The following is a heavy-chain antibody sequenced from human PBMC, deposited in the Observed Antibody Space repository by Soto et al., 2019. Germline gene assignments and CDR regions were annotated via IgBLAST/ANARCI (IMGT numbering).Heavy chain of an antibody. J-gene: IGHJ5*01. CDR3: ARGRLVVPPFDS. V-gene: IGHV3-7*04. CDR2: IKQDGSEK. D-gene: IGHD2-21*01. CDR1: GFTFSSYW. Sequence: PGGSLRLSWAAAGFTFSSYWISWVRQAPGKGLEWVANIKQDGSEKYYVDSVKGRFTISRDNAKNSLYLQMNSLRAEDTAVYYCARGRLVVPPFDSWGRGTLVTVSS.